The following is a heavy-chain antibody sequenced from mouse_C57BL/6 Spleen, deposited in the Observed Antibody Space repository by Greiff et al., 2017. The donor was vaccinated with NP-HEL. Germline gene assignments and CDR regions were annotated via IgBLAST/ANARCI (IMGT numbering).Heavy chain of an antibody. CDR3: VRDLGGYYLYAMDY. CDR1: GFTFNTYA. D-gene: IGHD2-3*01. Sequence: EVMLVESGGGLVQPKGSLKLSCAASGFTFNTYAMHWVRQAPGKGLEWVARIRSKSSNYATYYADSVKDRFTISRDDSQSMLYLQMNNLKTEDTAMYCCVRDLGGYYLYAMDYWGQGTSVTVSS. J-gene: IGHJ4*01. V-gene: IGHV10-3*01. CDR2: IRSKSSNYAT.